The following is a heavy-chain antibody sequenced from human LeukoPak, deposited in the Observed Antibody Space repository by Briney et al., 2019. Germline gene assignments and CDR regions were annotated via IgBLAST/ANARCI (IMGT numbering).Heavy chain of an antibody. CDR3: ARRATVTKYNWFDP. V-gene: IGHV3-30-3*01. D-gene: IGHD4-17*01. Sequence: GGSLRLSCAASGFTLSSYAMHWVRQAPGKGLEWVAVISYDGSNKYYADSVKGRFTISRDNSKNTLYLQMNSLRAEDTAVYYCARRATVTKYNWFDPWGQGTLVTVSS. CDR2: ISYDGSNK. J-gene: IGHJ5*02. CDR1: GFTLSSYA.